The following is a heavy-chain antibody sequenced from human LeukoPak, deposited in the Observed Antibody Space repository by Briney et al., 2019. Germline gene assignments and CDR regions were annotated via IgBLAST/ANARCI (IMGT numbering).Heavy chain of an antibody. D-gene: IGHD3-10*01. J-gene: IGHJ5*02. V-gene: IGHV1-18*01. CDR1: GYTFTSYG. CDR2: ISAYNGNT. Sequence: ASVKVSCKASGYTFTSYGISWVRQAPGQGLEWMGWISAYNGNTNYAQKLQGRVTMTTDTSTSTAYMELRSLRSDDTAVYYCPREQWFGELLYPNWFDPWGQGTLVTVSS. CDR3: PREQWFGELLYPNWFDP.